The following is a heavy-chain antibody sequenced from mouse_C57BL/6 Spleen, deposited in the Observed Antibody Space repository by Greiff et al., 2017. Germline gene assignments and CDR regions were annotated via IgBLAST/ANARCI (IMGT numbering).Heavy chain of an antibody. D-gene: IGHD1-1*01. V-gene: IGHV1-50*01. CDR1: GYTFTSYW. Sequence: QVQLQQPGAELVKPGASVKLSCKASGYTFTSYWMQWVKQRPGQGLEWIGGIDPSDSYTNYNQKFKGKATLTVDTSSSTAYMQLSSLTSEDSAVYYCARSHYYGSSPYFDYWGQGTTLTVSS. J-gene: IGHJ2*01. CDR2: IDPSDSYT. CDR3: ARSHYYGSSPYFDY.